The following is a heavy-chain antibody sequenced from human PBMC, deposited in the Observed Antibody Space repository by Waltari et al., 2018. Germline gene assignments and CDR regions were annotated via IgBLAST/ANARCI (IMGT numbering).Heavy chain of an antibody. CDR1: GFTFSSYA. CDR2: ISGSGGST. Sequence: EVQLLESGGGLVQPGGSLRLSCAASGFTFSSYAMSWVRQAPGKGLGWVPAISGSGGSTYYADSVKGRFTISRDNSKNTLYLQMNSLRAEDTAVYYCAKVSPYYDILTGYYMDYFDYWGQGTLVTVSS. D-gene: IGHD3-9*01. V-gene: IGHV3-23*01. J-gene: IGHJ4*02. CDR3: AKVSPYYDILTGYYMDYFDY.